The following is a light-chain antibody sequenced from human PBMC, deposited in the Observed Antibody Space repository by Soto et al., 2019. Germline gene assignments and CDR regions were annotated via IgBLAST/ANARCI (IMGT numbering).Light chain of an antibody. CDR1: QSVSSN. CDR3: QQYHKWPLT. V-gene: IGKV3-15*01. Sequence: EIVMTQSPATLSVSPWERAAVPCGASQSVSSNLAWYQQKPGQAPRLLIYGASTRATGIPARFSGSGYGSEFTLTISSLQSEDFAVYYCQQYHKWPLTFGGGTKVDI. J-gene: IGKJ4*01. CDR2: GAS.